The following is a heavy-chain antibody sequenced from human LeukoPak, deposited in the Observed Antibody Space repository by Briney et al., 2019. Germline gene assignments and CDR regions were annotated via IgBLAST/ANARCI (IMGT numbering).Heavy chain of an antibody. V-gene: IGHV3-30*18. D-gene: IGHD6-19*01. Sequence: PGRSLRLSCAAFGFTFSDYGMHWVRQAPGKGLEWVAVISYDGSNKYYADSVKGRFTISRDNSQNTLYLQMNSLRTEDTAVYYCAKVRWDNSGWYYLDYWGQGTLVTVSS. CDR2: ISYDGSNK. CDR1: GFTFSDYG. CDR3: AKVRWDNSGWYYLDY. J-gene: IGHJ4*02.